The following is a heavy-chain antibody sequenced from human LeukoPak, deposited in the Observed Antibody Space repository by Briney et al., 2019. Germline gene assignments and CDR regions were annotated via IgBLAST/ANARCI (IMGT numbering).Heavy chain of an antibody. CDR2: IIPIFGTA. D-gene: IGHD6-19*01. V-gene: IGHV1-69*05. CDR3: ARDRSRPEYSSGWGPFDY. J-gene: IGHJ4*02. CDR1: GGTFSSYA. Sequence: SVTVSCKASGGTFSSYAISWVRQAPGQGLEWMGGIIPIFGTANYAQKFQGRVTITTDESTSTAYMELSSLRSEDTAVYYCARDRSRPEYSSGWGPFDYWGQGTLVTVSS.